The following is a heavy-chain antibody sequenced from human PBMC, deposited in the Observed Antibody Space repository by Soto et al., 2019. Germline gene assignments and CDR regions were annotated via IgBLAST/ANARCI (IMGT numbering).Heavy chain of an antibody. J-gene: IGHJ3*02. CDR2: IYPGDSDT. CDR1: GDSVTNYW. D-gene: IGHD2-2*01. V-gene: IGHV5-51*01. Sequence: GASMTISSQCSGDSVTNYWIGLVRQLPGKGLEWMGIIYPGDSDTRYSPSFQGQVTISADKSISTAEDTAVYYCARERLVVVPPDFWAPPHDAFDIWGQGTMVTVSS. CDR3: PDFWAPPHDAFDI.